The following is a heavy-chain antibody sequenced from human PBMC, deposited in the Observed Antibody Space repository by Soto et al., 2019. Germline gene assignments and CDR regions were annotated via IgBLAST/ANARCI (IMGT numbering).Heavy chain of an antibody. CDR3: ARDPRYGGNLYYFDY. CDR1: GGTFSSYA. Sequence: GASVKVSCKASGGTFSSYAISWVRQAPGQGLEWMGGIIPIFGTANYAQKFQGRVTITADESTSTAYMELSSLRSEDTAVYYCARDPRYGGNLYYFDYWGQGTLVTVSS. V-gene: IGHV1-69*13. D-gene: IGHD2-15*01. J-gene: IGHJ4*02. CDR2: IIPIFGTA.